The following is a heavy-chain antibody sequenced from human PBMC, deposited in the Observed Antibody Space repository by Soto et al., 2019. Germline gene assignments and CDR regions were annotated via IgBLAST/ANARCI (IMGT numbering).Heavy chain of an antibody. J-gene: IGHJ5*02. CDR2: VYYSGST. D-gene: IGHD6-13*01. Sequence: TSETLSLTCTVSGASVSSGGYYWNWIRQPPGKGLEWIGYVYYSGSTNYNPSLKGRVTISVATSKNQFSLKLTSMTAADTAVYYCARDKAAAFGWFDPWGQGTLVTVSS. CDR3: ARDKAAAFGWFDP. V-gene: IGHV4-61*08. CDR1: GASVSSGGYY.